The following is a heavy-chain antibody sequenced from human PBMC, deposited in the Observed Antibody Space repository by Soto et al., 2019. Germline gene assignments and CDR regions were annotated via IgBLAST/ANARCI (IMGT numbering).Heavy chain of an antibody. CDR2: IIPIFGTA. Sequence: SVKVSCKASGGTFSSYAISWVRQAPGQGLEWMGGIIPIFGTANYAQKFQGRVTITADESTSTAYMELSSLRFEDTAVYYCAREWVGGTAMATCFDYWGQGTLVTVSS. J-gene: IGHJ4*02. CDR3: AREWVGGTAMATCFDY. CDR1: GGTFSSYA. V-gene: IGHV1-69*13. D-gene: IGHD5-18*01.